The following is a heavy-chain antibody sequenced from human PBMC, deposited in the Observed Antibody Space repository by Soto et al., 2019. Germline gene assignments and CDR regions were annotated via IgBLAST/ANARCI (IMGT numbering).Heavy chain of an antibody. V-gene: IGHV3-30*18. J-gene: IGHJ4*02. D-gene: IGHD3-10*01. CDR1: GSTFSSYG. CDR3: AKAGGGFGDFVHH. CDR2: ILYDGSDK. Sequence: PGGSLRLSCAASGSTFSSYGMHWVRQAPGKGLEWVTGILYDGSDKYYADSVKGRFTISRENSKNTLYLQMNSLRTEDSAVYYCAKAGGGFGDFVHHWGQGTPVTVSS.